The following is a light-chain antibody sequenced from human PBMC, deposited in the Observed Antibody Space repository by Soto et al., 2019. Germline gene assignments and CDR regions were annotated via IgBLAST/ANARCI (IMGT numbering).Light chain of an antibody. CDR2: SAS. CDR1: QDIGVR. Sequence: DVQMTQSQSFVSASIGDRVTITFQASQDIGVRLAWFQQKPGKAPKYLIQSASSLQSGVPSTFSGSGSGTDFTLTINSLHPEDFTPYYCLHVSNFLRPFGHGAKV. J-gene: IGKJ1*01. CDR3: LHVSNFLRP. V-gene: IGKV1-12*01.